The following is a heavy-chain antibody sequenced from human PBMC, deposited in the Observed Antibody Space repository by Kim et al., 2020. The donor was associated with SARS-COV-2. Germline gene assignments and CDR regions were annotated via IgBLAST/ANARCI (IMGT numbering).Heavy chain of an antibody. Sequence: NPSLKGRVTISVDTSKNQFSLKLSSVTAADTAVYYCASLLGGWGTYYFDYLGQGTLVTVSS. D-gene: IGHD3-16*01. J-gene: IGHJ4*02. V-gene: IGHV4-39*01. CDR3: ASLLGGWGTYYFDY.